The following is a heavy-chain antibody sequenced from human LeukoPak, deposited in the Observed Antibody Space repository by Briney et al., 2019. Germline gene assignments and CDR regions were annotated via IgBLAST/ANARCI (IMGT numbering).Heavy chain of an antibody. CDR2: IYTSGST. CDR1: GGSISSGSYY. D-gene: IGHD3-9*01. J-gene: IGHJ4*02. Sequence: SQTLSLTCTVSGGSISSGSYYWSWIRQPAGKGLEWIVRIYTSGSTNYNPSLKSRITISVNTSKNQFSLKLSSVTAADTAVYYCARSGHYDILTGLLYFDYWGQGTLVTVSS. V-gene: IGHV4-61*02. CDR3: ARSGHYDILTGLLYFDY.